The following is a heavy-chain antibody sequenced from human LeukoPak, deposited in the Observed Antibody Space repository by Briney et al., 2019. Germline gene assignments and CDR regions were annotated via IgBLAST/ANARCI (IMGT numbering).Heavy chain of an antibody. Sequence: GESLKISCAASGFTFSSYSMNWVRQAPGKGLEWVSSISSSSSYIYYADSVKGRFTISRDNAKNSLYLQMNSLRAEDTAVYYCARVLSYDFWSGYYYFDYWGQGTLVTVSS. CDR2: ISSSSSYI. D-gene: IGHD3-3*01. V-gene: IGHV3-21*01. CDR3: ARVLSYDFWSGYYYFDY. J-gene: IGHJ4*02. CDR1: GFTFSSYS.